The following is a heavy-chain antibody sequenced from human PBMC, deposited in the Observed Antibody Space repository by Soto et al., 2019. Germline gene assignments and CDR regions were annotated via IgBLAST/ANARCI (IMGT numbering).Heavy chain of an antibody. CDR3: AKAEPSSSWANNWFDP. D-gene: IGHD6-13*01. CDR2: SSGSSGST. V-gene: IGHV3-23*01. J-gene: IGHJ5*02. CDR1: GFTFSSYA. Sequence: GGSLRLSCAASGFTFSSYAMSWVRQAPGKGLEWVSTSSGSSGSTYYADSVKGRFTISRDNSKNTLYLQMNSLRAEDTAVYYCAKAEPSSSWANNWFDPWGQGTLVTVS.